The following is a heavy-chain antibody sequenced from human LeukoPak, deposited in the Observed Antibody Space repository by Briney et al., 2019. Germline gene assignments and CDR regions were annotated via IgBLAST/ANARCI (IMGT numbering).Heavy chain of an antibody. V-gene: IGHV4-30-2*01. J-gene: IGHJ3*02. Sequence: SETLSLTCAVSGGSISSGGYSWSWVRQPPGKGLEWIGEIYHSGSTNYNPSLKSRVTISVDKSKNQFSLKLSSVTAADTAVYYCARGRITMVRGVQNAFDIWGQGTMVTVSS. CDR1: GGSISSGGYS. CDR3: ARGRITMVRGVQNAFDI. CDR2: IYHSGST. D-gene: IGHD3-10*01.